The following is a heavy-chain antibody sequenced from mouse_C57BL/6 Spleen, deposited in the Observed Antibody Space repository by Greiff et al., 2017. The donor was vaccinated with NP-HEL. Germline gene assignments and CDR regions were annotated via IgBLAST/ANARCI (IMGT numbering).Heavy chain of an antibody. Sequence: EVKLQESGGGLVKPGGSLKLSCAASGFTFSSYAMSWVRQTPEKRLEWVATISDGGSYTYYPDNVKGRSTISRDNAKNNLYLQMSHLKSEDTAMYYCASLYDYDEGAFAYWGQGTLVTVSA. CDR3: ASLYDYDEGAFAY. CDR1: GFTFSSYA. CDR2: ISDGGSYT. J-gene: IGHJ3*01. D-gene: IGHD2-4*01. V-gene: IGHV5-4*03.